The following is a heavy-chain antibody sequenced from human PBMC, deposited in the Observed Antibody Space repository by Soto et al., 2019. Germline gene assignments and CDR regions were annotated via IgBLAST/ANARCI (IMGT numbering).Heavy chain of an antibody. J-gene: IGHJ5*02. V-gene: IGHV4-31*03. CDR2: IYYSGST. D-gene: IGHD2-15*01. CDR1: GGSISSGGYY. Sequence: SETLSLTCTVSGGSISSGGYYRSWIRQHPGKGLEWIGYIYYSGSTYYNPSLKSRVTISVDTSKNQFSLKLSSVTAADTAVYYCARGGYCSGGSCRPGRFDPWGQGTLVTVSS. CDR3: ARGGYCSGGSCRPGRFDP.